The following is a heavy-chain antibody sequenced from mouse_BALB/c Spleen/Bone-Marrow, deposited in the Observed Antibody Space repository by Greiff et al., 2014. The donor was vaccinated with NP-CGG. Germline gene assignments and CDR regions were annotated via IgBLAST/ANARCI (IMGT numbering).Heavy chain of an antibody. D-gene: IGHD3-1*01. CDR2: IWSGGST. V-gene: IGHV2-2*02. J-gene: IGHJ2*01. CDR3: ARNHRGYYFDY. Sequence: VQRVESGPGLVQPSQSLSITCTVSGFSLSSYGVHWVRQSPGKGLEWLGVIWSGGSTDYNAAVISRLTISKDNSKSQVFFKMTSLQANDTAIYYCARNHRGYYFDYWGQGTTLTVSS. CDR1: GFSLSSYG.